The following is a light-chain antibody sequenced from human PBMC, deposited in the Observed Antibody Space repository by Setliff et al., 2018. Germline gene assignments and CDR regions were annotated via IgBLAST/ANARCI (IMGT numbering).Light chain of an antibody. J-gene: IGLJ1*01. Sequence: QSVLTQPPSASGSPGQSITISCTGTSSDVGGYKCVSWYQQHPGKAPKLMIYEVTYRPSGVSNRFSGSKSGNTASLTISGLQAEDEADYYCSSYTSNSTYVFGTGTKVTVL. V-gene: IGLV2-14*01. CDR1: SSDVGGYKC. CDR3: SSYTSNSTYV. CDR2: EVT.